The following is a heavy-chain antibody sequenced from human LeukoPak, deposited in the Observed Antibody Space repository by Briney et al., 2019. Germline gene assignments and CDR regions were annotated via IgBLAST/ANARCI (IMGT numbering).Heavy chain of an antibody. Sequence: GGSLRLSCAASGFTFSSYAMSWVRQAPGKGLEWVSAISGSGGSTYYADSVKGRFTISRDNSKNTLYLQMNSLRAEDTAVYYCAKDGRGAAMFYYGMDVWGQGTTVTVSS. CDR1: GFTFSSYA. D-gene: IGHD2-2*01. CDR2: ISGSGGST. CDR3: AKDGRGAAMFYYGMDV. J-gene: IGHJ6*02. V-gene: IGHV3-23*01.